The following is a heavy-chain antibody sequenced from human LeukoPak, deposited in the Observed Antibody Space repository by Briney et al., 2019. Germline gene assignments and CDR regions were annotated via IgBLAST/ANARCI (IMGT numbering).Heavy chain of an antibody. CDR3: ARDIYGSGHGWFDT. CDR2: IHYSGST. V-gene: IGHV4-59*01. CDR1: HVSISTYY. J-gene: IGHJ5*02. Sequence: KPSETLSRTCTVSHVSISTYYWSWIRQPPGKGLEWMGYIHYSGSTNYNPSLKSRVIISVDTSKRQLSLMLRSVTAADTAVYYCARDIYGSGHGWFDTWGQGRLVTVSS. D-gene: IGHD3-10*01.